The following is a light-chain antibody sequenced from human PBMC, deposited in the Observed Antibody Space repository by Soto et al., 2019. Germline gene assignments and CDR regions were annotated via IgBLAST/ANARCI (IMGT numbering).Light chain of an antibody. CDR1: QSVSSSS. V-gene: IGKV3-20*01. CDR3: QQYDNSPIT. Sequence: EIVLTQSPGTLSLSPGERATLSCRASQSVSSSSLAWYQQKVGRAPRVLIYGASNRATGIPDRFSGSGSETDFTLTISRLEPEDFAVYYCQQYDNSPITFGQGTRMEIK. CDR2: GAS. J-gene: IGKJ5*01.